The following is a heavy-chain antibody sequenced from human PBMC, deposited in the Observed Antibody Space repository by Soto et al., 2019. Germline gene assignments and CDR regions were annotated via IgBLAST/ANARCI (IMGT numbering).Heavy chain of an antibody. D-gene: IGHD3-22*01. V-gene: IGHV4-31*03. Sequence: ASETLSLTCTVSGGSTGYYWIWIRQHPGKGLEWIGYIYSSGSTFYNPSLNSRLTISVDTSENQFSLKLTSVTAADTAVYYCAGSQYSFDSSGYPSAFDIWGQGTMVTV. CDR2: IYSSGST. J-gene: IGHJ3*02. CDR1: GGSTGYY. CDR3: AGSQYSFDSSGYPSAFDI.